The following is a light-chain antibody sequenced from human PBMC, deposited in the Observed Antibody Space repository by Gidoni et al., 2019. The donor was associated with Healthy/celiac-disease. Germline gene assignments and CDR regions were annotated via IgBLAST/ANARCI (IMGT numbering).Light chain of an antibody. CDR1: SGSIASNY. J-gene: IGLJ3*02. V-gene: IGLV6-57*02. CDR3: QSYDSSNSWV. Sequence: NFILTQPHSVSDSPGKTVTIPCTGSSGSIASNYVQWYQQPPGSAPTTVIYEDNQRPSGVPDRFSGSIDSSSNSASLTISGLKTEDEADYYCQSYDSSNSWVFGGGTKLTVL. CDR2: EDN.